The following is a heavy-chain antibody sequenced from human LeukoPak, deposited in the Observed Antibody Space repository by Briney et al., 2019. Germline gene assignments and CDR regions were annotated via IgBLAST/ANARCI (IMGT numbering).Heavy chain of an antibody. V-gene: IGHV1-2*02. CDR1: GYTFTGYY. Sequence: ASVKVSCKASGYTFTGYYMHWVRQAPGQGLEWMGWINPNSGGTNYAQKLQGRVTMTTDTSTSTAYMELRSLRSDDTAVYYCARAYHSSGWTSSVYWFDPWGQGTLVTVSS. CDR3: ARAYHSSGWTSSVYWFDP. D-gene: IGHD6-19*01. J-gene: IGHJ5*02. CDR2: INPNSGGT.